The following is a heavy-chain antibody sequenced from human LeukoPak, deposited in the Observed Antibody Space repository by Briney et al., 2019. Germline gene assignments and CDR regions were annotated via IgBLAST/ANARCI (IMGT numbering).Heavy chain of an antibody. CDR3: ARGDRSYFDY. Sequence: SETLSLTCTVSGDSISSANYYWSWIRQPAGKGLEWIGRIYTSGSTNYNPSLKSRVTMSVDTSKNQFSLKLSSVTAADTAVYYCARGDRSYFDYWGQGTLVTVSS. V-gene: IGHV4-61*02. J-gene: IGHJ4*02. CDR2: IYTSGST. CDR1: GDSISSANYY. D-gene: IGHD2-21*02.